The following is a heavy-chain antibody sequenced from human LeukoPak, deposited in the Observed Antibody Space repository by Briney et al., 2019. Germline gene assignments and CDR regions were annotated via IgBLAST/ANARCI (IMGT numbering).Heavy chain of an antibody. CDR1: GFTFSSYS. J-gene: IGHJ3*02. D-gene: IGHD3-22*01. CDR2: ISSSSSYI. CDR3: PRDVITMIVVDDAFDI. V-gene: IGHV3-21*01. Sequence: GGSLRLSCAASGFTFSSYSMNWVGQAPGKGLEWVSSISSSSSYIYYADSVKGRFTISRDNAKNSLYLQMNSLRAEDTAVYYCPRDVITMIVVDDAFDIWGQGTMVTVSS.